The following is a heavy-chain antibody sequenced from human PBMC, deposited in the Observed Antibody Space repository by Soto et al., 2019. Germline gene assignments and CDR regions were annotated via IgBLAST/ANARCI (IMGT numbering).Heavy chain of an antibody. CDR2: ITSSGSSI. J-gene: IGHJ4*02. CDR3: ARDPPLSNY. Sequence: GGSLRLSCAASGFTFSDYYMSLFRQAPGKGLEWVSYITSSGSSIYYADSVKGRFTISRDNAKNSLYLQMNGLRAEDTAVYYCARDPPLSNYWGQGTLVTVSS. V-gene: IGHV3-11*01. D-gene: IGHD3-16*02. CDR1: GFTFSDYY.